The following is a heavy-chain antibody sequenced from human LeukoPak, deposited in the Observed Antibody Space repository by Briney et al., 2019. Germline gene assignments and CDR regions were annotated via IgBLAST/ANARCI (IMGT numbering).Heavy chain of an antibody. J-gene: IGHJ4*02. D-gene: IGHD3-22*01. Sequence: GGSLRLSCAASGFTFSSYGMHWVRQAPGKGLEWVAVISYDGSNKYYADSVRGRFTISRDNSKNTLYLQMNSLRAEDTAVYYCAKDLVSGTMIVTPLGYWGQGTLVTVSS. V-gene: IGHV3-30*18. CDR1: GFTFSSYG. CDR3: AKDLVSGTMIVTPLGY. CDR2: ISYDGSNK.